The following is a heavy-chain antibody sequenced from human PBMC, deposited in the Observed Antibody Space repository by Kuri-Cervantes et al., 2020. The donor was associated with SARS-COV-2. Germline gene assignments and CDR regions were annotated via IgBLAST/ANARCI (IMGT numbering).Heavy chain of an antibody. J-gene: IGHJ6*03. V-gene: IGHV4-39*07. CDR3: ARDSLDCSSTSCYYYYMDV. D-gene: IGHD2-2*01. Sequence: WVRQASGKGLEWIGSIYYSGSTYYNPSLKSRVTISVVTSKNQFSLKLSSVTAADTAVYYCARDSLDCSSTSCYYYYMDVWGKGTTVTVSS. CDR2: IYYSGST.